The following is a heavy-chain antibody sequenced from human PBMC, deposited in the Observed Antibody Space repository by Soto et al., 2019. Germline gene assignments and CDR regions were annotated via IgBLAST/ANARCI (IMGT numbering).Heavy chain of an antibody. Sequence: QITLKESGPTLVKPTQTLTLTCTFSGFSLSTSGVGVGWIRQPPGKALEWLALIYWDDDKRYSPSLKIRLTINKDASKNQVVLTMTNMDPVDTATYCCAHSGYDSSGYSFWGQGTLVTVSS. J-gene: IGHJ4*02. CDR2: IYWDDDK. CDR3: AHSGYDSSGYSF. CDR1: GFSLSTSGVG. V-gene: IGHV2-5*02. D-gene: IGHD3-22*01.